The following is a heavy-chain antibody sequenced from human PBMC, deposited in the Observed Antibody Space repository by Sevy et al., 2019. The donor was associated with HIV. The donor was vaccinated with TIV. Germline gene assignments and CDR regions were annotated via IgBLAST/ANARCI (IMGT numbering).Heavy chain of an antibody. CDR3: TRNGGDFDNEFDP. CDR1: GFTFSSYD. CDR2: ISSSGSSI. V-gene: IGHV3-48*03. D-gene: IGHD3-22*01. Sequence: GGSLRLSCTASGFTFSSYDMNWVRQAPGKGLEWVSKISSSGSSIYYADSVKGRFTISRDNAKNSLNLQMNRLRAEDTAVNYCTRNGGDFDNEFDPSGQGTLVTVSS. J-gene: IGHJ5*02.